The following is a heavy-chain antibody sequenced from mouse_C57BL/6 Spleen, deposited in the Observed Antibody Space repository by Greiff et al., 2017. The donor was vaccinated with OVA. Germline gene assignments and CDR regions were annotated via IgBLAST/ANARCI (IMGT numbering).Heavy chain of an antibody. CDR2: IYPGSGST. D-gene: IGHD1-1*01. V-gene: IGHV1-55*01. J-gene: IGHJ4*01. CDR3: ERCGYYGNSSYYAMDY. CDR1: GYTFTSYW. Sequence: QVQLQQPGAELVKPGASVKMSCKASGYTFTSYWITWVKQRPGQGLEWIGDIYPGSGSTYYNEKFKSKATLTVDTSSSTAYMQLSSLTSEDSAVYCCERCGYYGNSSYYAMDYWGQGTSVTVAS.